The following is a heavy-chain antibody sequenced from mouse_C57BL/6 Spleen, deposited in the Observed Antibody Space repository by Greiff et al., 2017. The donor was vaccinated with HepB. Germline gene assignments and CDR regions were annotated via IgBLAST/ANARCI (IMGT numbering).Heavy chain of an antibody. CDR3: AREGLGTRGGYYAMDY. CDR2: INPNNGGT. V-gene: IGHV1-18*01. Sequence: EVQLQQSGPELVKPGASVKIPCKASGYTFTDYNMDWVKQSHGKSLEWIGDINPNNGGTIYNQKFKGKATLTVDKSSSTAYMELRSRTSEDTAVYYWAREGLGTRGGYYAMDYWGQGTSVTVSS. CDR1: GYTFTDYN. J-gene: IGHJ4*01. D-gene: IGHD3-3*01.